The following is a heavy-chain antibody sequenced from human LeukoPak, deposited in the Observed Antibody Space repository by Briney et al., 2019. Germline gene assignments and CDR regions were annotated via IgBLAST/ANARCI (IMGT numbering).Heavy chain of an antibody. Sequence: SETLSLTCAVYGGSFSDYYWSWIRQPPGKGLEWIGEINHSGSTNYNPSLKSRVTISVDTSKNQFSLKLSSVTAADTAVYYCARINGYNWDYWGQGTLVTVSS. CDR3: ARINGYNWDY. D-gene: IGHD5-24*01. CDR1: GGSFSDYY. V-gene: IGHV4-34*01. CDR2: INHSGST. J-gene: IGHJ4*02.